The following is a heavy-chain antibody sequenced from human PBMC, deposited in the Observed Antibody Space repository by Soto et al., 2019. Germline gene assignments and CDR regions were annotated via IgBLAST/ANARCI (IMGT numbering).Heavy chain of an antibody. Sequence: QVPLVQSGAEVKKSGSSVKVSCKASGGTFSSYVINWVRQAPGHGLEWMGGIMPIFGTPNYAQKFQGRVTISADESTSTAYMELSSLRSDDTAVFYCARSGVAAAIGKPTRDDAFDIWGQGTMVIVSS. D-gene: IGHD2-2*01. V-gene: IGHV1-69*01. CDR2: IMPIFGTP. J-gene: IGHJ3*02. CDR1: GGTFSSYV. CDR3: ARSGVAAAIGKPTRDDAFDI.